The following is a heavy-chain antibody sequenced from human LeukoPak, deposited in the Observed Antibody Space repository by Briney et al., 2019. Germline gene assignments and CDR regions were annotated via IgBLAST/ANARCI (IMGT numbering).Heavy chain of an antibody. Sequence: PSETLSLTCAVSGGSISSGGYSWSWIRQPPGKGLEWIGYIYHSGSTYYNPSLKSRVTISVDRSKNQFSLKLSSVTAADTAVYYCARGIGGLGLTGTPPYAFDIWGQGTMVTVSS. V-gene: IGHV4-30-2*01. CDR3: ARGIGGLGLTGTPPYAFDI. CDR1: GGSISSGGYS. CDR2: IYHSGST. D-gene: IGHD1-20*01. J-gene: IGHJ3*02.